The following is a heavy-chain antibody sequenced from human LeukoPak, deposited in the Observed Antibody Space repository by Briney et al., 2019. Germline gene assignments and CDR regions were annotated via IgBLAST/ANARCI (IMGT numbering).Heavy chain of an antibody. Sequence: SGTLSLTCTVSGGSISSYYWSWIRQPPGKGLEWIGYIYYSGSTNYNPSLKSRVTISVDTSKNQFSLKVSSVTAADTAVYYCARAPGNDYYPYYYMDVWGKGTTVTVSS. CDR2: IYYSGST. J-gene: IGHJ6*03. V-gene: IGHV4-59*01. D-gene: IGHD4/OR15-4a*01. CDR3: ARAPGNDYYPYYYMDV. CDR1: GGSISSYY.